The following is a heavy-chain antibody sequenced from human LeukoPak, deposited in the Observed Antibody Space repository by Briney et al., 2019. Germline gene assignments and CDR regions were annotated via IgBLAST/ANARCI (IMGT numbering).Heavy chain of an antibody. J-gene: IGHJ4*02. CDR1: GGSFSGYY. V-gene: IGHV4-34*01. CDR2: INHSGST. CDR3: ARDDVVVPAASGTLDY. Sequence: PSETLSLICAVYGGSFSGYYWSWIRQPPGKGLEWIGEINHSGSTNYNPSLKSRVTISVDTSKNQFSLKLSSVTAADTAVYYCARDDVVVPAASGTLDYWGQGTLVTVSS. D-gene: IGHD2-2*01.